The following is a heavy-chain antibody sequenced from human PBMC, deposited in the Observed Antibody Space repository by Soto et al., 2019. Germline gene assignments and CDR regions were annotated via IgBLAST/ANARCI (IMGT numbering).Heavy chain of an antibody. J-gene: IGHJ4*02. CDR1: GYTFTSYG. V-gene: IGHV1-18*01. CDR3: AKVTARIAVAGYYFDF. CDR2: ISAYNGNT. D-gene: IGHD6-19*01. Sequence: ASVKVSCKASGYTFTSYGISWVRQAPGQGLEWMGWISAYNGNTNYAQKLQGRVTMTTDTSTSTAYMELRSLRSDDTAVYYCAKVTARIAVAGYYFDFWGQGTLVTVSS.